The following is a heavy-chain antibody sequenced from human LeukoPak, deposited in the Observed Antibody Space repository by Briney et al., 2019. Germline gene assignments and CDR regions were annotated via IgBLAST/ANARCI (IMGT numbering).Heavy chain of an antibody. D-gene: IGHD1-26*01. J-gene: IGHJ4*02. CDR1: GYSISSGYY. V-gene: IGHV4-38-2*02. CDR3: ARDQGTGAGLFDY. Sequence: SETLSLTCTVSGYSISSGYYWGWIRQPPGKGLEWIGSIYHSGSTYYNPSLKSRVTISVDTSKNQFSLKLSSVTAADTAVYYCARDQGTGAGLFDYWGQGTLVTVSS. CDR2: IYHSGST.